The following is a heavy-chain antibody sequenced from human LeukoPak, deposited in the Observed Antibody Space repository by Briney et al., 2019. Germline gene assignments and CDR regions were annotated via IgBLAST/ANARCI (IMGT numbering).Heavy chain of an antibody. CDR1: GYTFTSYG. V-gene: IGHV1-8*03. CDR2: MNPNSGNT. Sequence: ASVKVSCKASGYTFTSYGISWVRQATGQGLEWMGWMNPNSGNTGYAQKFQGRVTITRNTSISTAYMELSSLRSEDTAVYYCARASLGYYYMDVWGKGTTVTVSS. J-gene: IGHJ6*03. CDR3: ARASLGYYYMDV.